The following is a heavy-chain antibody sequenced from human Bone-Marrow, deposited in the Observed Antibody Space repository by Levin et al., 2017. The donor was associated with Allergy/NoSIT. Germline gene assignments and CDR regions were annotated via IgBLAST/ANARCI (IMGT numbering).Heavy chain of an antibody. CDR3: AKDSWPGGLRSSPPGGMDV. CDR1: GFSFSRYA. D-gene: IGHD3-10*01. J-gene: IGHJ6*02. Sequence: GGSLRLSCAASGFSFSRYAMSWVRQAPGKGLEWVSGISGSDGSAYYADSVKGRFIISRDNSKNTLFLQMNSMRADDTAVFFRAKDSWPGGLRSSPPGGMDVWGQGTTVTVSS. V-gene: IGHV3-23*01. CDR2: ISGSDGSA.